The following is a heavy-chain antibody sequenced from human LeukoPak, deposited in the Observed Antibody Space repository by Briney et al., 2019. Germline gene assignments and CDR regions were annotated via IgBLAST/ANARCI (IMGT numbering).Heavy chain of an antibody. V-gene: IGHV1-69*13. J-gene: IGHJ4*02. CDR2: IIPIFGTA. CDR3: ARGLWEGATEFCGYY. D-gene: IGHD1-26*01. Sequence: ASVKVSCKASGGTFSSYAISWGRQAPGQGLEWMGGIIPIFGTANYAQKFQGRVTITADESTSTAYMELSSLRSEDTAVYYCARGLWEGATEFCGYYWGQGTLVTVSS. CDR1: GGTFSSYA.